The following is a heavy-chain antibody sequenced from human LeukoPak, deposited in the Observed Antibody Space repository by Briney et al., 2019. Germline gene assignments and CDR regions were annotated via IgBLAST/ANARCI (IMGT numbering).Heavy chain of an antibody. V-gene: IGHV4-61*02. CDR2: IYTSGST. J-gene: IGHJ3*02. Sequence: SETLSLTCTVSGGSISSGSYYWSWIRQPAGKGLEWIGRIYTSGSTNYNPSLKSRVTISVDTSKNQFSLKLSSVTAADTAVYYCARKRVVGARGDAFDIWGQGTMVTVSS. CDR1: GGSISSGSYY. D-gene: IGHD2-15*01. CDR3: ARKRVVGARGDAFDI.